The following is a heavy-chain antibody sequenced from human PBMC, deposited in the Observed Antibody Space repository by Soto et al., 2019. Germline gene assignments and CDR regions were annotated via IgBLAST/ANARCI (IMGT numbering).Heavy chain of an antibody. Sequence: QGQLVQSGPEAKKPGASVKVSCKASGYTFSRYGISWVRQAPGQGLEWMGWISGYNGDTKYAQKVQGRVTMTIDTSTYTAYMEWRSLTSDDTAIYYCAKNGQPPYYYCGMDVWGQGTTVTVSS. CDR2: ISGYNGDT. J-gene: IGHJ6*02. CDR3: AKNGQPPYYYCGMDV. V-gene: IGHV1-18*01. D-gene: IGHD2-8*01. CDR1: GYTFSRYG.